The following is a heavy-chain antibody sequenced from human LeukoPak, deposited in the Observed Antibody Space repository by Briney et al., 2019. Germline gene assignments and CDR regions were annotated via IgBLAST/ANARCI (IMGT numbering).Heavy chain of an antibody. V-gene: IGHV1-69*13. CDR2: IIPIFGTT. J-gene: IGHJ4*02. CDR1: GGTFSSYA. Sequence: SVKVSCKASGGTFSSYAINWVRQAPGQGLEWMGGIIPIFGTTNYAQKFQGRVTITADESTSTAYMELSSLRSEDTAVYYCARVKSETVTTPIQPFDCWGQGTLVTVSS. CDR3: ARVKSETVTTPIQPFDC. D-gene: IGHD4-11*01.